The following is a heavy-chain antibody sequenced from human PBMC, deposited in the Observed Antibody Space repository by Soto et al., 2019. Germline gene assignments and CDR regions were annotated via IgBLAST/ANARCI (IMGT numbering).Heavy chain of an antibody. V-gene: IGHV1-18*04. CDR1: CYTFTMHF. Sequence: ASVNVSFKGCCYTFTMHFSIVLRQSPLQGGEWMGGISAYNGKRNYAQRLQGRVTMTTDTSTSTAHMDLRSLRSDDTAVYYCARDRVYVVVNAPSKCLDQWGQGTLVTVSS. J-gene: IGHJ5*02. D-gene: IGHD2-21*01. CDR2: ISAYNGKR. CDR3: ARDRVYVVVNAPSKCLDQ.